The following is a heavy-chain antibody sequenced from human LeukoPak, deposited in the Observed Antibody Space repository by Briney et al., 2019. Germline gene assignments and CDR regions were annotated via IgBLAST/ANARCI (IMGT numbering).Heavy chain of an antibody. J-gene: IGHJ3*02. CDR3: AKDLGESYYQATAFDI. CDR2: IWYGGSNK. D-gene: IGHD1-26*01. CDR1: GFTFSSYG. Sequence: GSLRLSCAASGFTFSSYGMHWVRQAPGKGLGWVAVIWYGGSNKYYADSVKGRFTISRDNSKNTLYLQMNSLRAEDTAVYYCAKDLGESYYQATAFDIWGQGTMVTVSS. V-gene: IGHV3-30*02.